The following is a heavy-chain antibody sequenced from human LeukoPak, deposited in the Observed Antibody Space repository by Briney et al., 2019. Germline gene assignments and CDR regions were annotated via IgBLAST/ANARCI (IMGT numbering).Heavy chain of an antibody. CDR2: MYYSGRN. CDR1: SGSISSSSYY. V-gene: IGHV4-39*01. Sequence: SEXXSLTCTVSSGSISSSSYYWGWVRQHPGKGREWMGSMYYSGRNYYNPSRKSRVTISEDTSKNQFSLKLSSVTAADTAVYYCARHTTPIPGGYFDYWGQGTLVTVSS. D-gene: IGHD1-26*01. CDR3: ARHTTPIPGGYFDY. J-gene: IGHJ4*02.